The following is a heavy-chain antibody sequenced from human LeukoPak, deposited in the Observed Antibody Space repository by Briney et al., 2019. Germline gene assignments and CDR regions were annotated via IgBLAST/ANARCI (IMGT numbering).Heavy chain of an antibody. J-gene: IGHJ1*01. V-gene: IGHV4-34*01. D-gene: IGHD6-19*01. Sequence: SETLSLTCAVYGGSFSGYYWSWIRQPPGKGLEWIGEINHSGSTNYNPSLKSRVTISVDTSKNQFSLKLSSVTAADTAVYYCARGHSSGWYKYFQHWGQGTLVTVSS. CDR1: GGSFSGYY. CDR2: INHSGST. CDR3: ARGHSSGWYKYFQH.